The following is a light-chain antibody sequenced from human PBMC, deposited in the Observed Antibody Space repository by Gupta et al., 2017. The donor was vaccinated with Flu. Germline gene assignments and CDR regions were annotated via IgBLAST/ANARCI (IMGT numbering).Light chain of an antibody. J-gene: IGKJ2*03. V-gene: IGKV3-20*01. CDR1: QCVSSSY. Sequence: EIASTQSPGTLSLSPGARATLTCRASQCVSSSYLAWYQQKPGQAPRLLIYGASIRDTGIPDRFSGSGYGTDFTLTISRREPEDFAVYYCQQYGSSPPYSFGQGTKLEIK. CDR2: GAS. CDR3: QQYGSSPPYS.